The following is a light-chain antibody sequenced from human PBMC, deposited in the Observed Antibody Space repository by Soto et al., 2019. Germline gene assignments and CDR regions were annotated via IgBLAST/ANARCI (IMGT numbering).Light chain of an antibody. CDR3: SSYAGRSNV. Sequence: QSALTQPPSASGSPGQSVAISCTGTSSDVGGYNYVSWYQQHPGKAPKLMIYEVNKRPSGVPDRFSGSKSGNTASLTVSGLQAEDEADYYCSSYAGRSNVFGTGVKLTVL. CDR1: SSDVGGYNY. CDR2: EVN. V-gene: IGLV2-8*01. J-gene: IGLJ1*01.